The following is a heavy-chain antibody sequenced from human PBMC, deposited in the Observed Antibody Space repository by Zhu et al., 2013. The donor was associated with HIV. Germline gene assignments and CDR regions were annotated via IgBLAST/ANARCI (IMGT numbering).Heavy chain of an antibody. J-gene: IGHJ6*02. CDR2: MNPNSGNT. V-gene: IGHV1-8*02. D-gene: IGHD5-18*01. CDR3: ARVTSGYSYALGGYYYGMDV. CDR1: GYTFTSYG. Sequence: QVQLVQSGAEVKKPGSSVKVSCKGSGYTFTSYGISWVRQATGQGLEWMGWMNPNSGNTGYAQKFQGRVTMTRNTSISTAYMELSSLRSEDTALYYCARVTSGYSYALGGYYYGMDVWGQGP.